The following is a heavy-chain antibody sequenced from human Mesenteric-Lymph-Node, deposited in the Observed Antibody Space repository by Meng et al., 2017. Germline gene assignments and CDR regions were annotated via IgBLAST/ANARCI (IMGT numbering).Heavy chain of an antibody. CDR1: GFTVSSNY. J-gene: IGHJ4*02. CDR3: AGGRPGSAPFDY. V-gene: IGHV3-72*01. CDR2: SRSKASGYTT. Sequence: VQLVETGGGLIQPGGSLRLSCAASGFTVSSNYMTWVRQAPGKGLEWVGRSRSKASGYTTEYAASVRGRFTVSRDDSENSFFLQMNSLKAEDTAVYYCAGGRPGSAPFDYWGRGTLVTVSS. D-gene: IGHD1-26*01.